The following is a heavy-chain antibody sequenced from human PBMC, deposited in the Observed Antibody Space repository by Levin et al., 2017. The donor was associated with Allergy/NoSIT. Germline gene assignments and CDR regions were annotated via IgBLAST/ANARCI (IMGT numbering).Heavy chain of an antibody. CDR2: IYYSENT. CDR3: ARLVYGSGSTNWFEP. J-gene: IGHJ5*02. V-gene: IGHV4-4*02. D-gene: IGHD3-10*01. CDR1: GDSVNNTSW. Sequence: SETLSLTFAVSGDSVNNTSWWSWVRQPPGQGLEWIGEIYYSENTDYNPSLKSRVTISVDKSKNQFSLKLRSLTAADTAIYYCARLVYGSGSTNWFEPWGQGTLVTVSS.